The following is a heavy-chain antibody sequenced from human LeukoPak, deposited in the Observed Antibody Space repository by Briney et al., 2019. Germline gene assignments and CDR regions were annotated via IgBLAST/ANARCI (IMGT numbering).Heavy chain of an antibody. CDR2: INSDGSTT. CDR3: ASGPTGFA. Sequence: GGSLRLSCVASGFTFSRYWMHWVRQAPGKGLVWVSRINSDGSTTIYADSVKGRFTISRDNAKNTLYLQMNSLRAEDTAVYFCASGPTGFAWGQGALVTVSS. V-gene: IGHV3-74*01. J-gene: IGHJ5*02. CDR1: GFTFSRYW. D-gene: IGHD1-14*01.